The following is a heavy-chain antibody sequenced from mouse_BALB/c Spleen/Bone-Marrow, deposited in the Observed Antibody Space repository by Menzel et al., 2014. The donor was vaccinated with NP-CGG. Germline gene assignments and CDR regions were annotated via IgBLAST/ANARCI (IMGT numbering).Heavy chain of an antibody. D-gene: IGHD2-1*01. Sequence: VKLQESGAELMKPGASVKISCKATGYTFSGYWVEWVKQRPGHGLEWIGEILPGSASNKYNEKFKGKVTFIADTSSNTACLQLSSLTSEDSAVYYCARRYGKGWYFDVWGAGTTVTVSS. CDR2: ILPGSASN. CDR1: GYTFSGYW. J-gene: IGHJ1*01. CDR3: ARRYGKGWYFDV. V-gene: IGHV1-9*01.